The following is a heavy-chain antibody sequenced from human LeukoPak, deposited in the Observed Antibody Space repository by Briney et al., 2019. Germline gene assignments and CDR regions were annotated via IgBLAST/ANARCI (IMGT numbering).Heavy chain of an antibody. D-gene: IGHD1-1*01. CDR3: ARYSGSRYVQNDG. J-gene: IGHJ1*01. CDR1: GGSISSSSYY. CDR2: IFYVGDP. V-gene: IGHV4-39*01. Sequence: SETLSLTCTVSGGSISSSSYYWAWIRQPAGKGPEWIGTIFYVGDPYYNPSLKSRVTMSVDTSKNQFSLRLRSVSTADTAVYYCARYSGSRYVQNDGWGQGVRVTV.